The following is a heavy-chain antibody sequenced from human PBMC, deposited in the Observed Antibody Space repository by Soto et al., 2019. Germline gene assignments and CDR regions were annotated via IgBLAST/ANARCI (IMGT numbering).Heavy chain of an antibody. Sequence: QVQLQESGPGLVKPSETLSLTCSVSAVSTSNHYWTWIRKPPGQGPEWIGCIYYRGTTNYNASFNSRVTISVDAYKNQFSLKLTSVTTADTAVYYCGRRGGSPYNDHEFDYWGQGILVTVSS. J-gene: IGHJ4*02. CDR1: AVSTSNHY. D-gene: IGHD1-1*01. V-gene: IGHV4-59*11. CDR3: GRRGGSPYNDHEFDY. CDR2: IYYRGTT.